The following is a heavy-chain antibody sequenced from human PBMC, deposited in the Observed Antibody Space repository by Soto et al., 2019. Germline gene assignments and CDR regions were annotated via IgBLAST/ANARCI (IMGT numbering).Heavy chain of an antibody. CDR1: GGSISSSNW. D-gene: IGHD6-19*01. CDR2: IYHSGST. J-gene: IGHJ4*02. CDR3: ASARIAVAGRYFDY. Sequence: SSETLSLTCAVSGGSISSSNWWSWVRQPPGKGLEWIGEIYHSGSTNYNPSLKSRVTISVDKSKNQFSLKLSSVTAADTAVYYCASARIAVAGRYFDYWGQGTLVTVSS. V-gene: IGHV4-4*02.